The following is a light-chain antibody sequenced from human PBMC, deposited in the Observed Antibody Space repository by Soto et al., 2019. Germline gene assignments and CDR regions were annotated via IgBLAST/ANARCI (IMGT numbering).Light chain of an antibody. CDR1: ESISSW. J-gene: IGKJ4*01. CDR3: QQYKSYSLT. CDR2: KAS. V-gene: IGKV1-5*03. Sequence: DIQMTQSPTTLSASVGDRVTLACRASESISSWLAWYQQKPGKAPKLLIYKASILESGVPSRFSGSGSGTEFTLTISSLQPDDFATYYCQQYKSYSLTFGGGTKVGI.